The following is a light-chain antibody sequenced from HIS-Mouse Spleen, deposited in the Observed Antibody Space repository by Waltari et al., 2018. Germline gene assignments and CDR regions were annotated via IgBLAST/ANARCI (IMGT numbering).Light chain of an antibody. V-gene: IGLV1-47*01. CDR2: RNK. CDR3: AAWDDSLSGVV. Sequence: QSVLTQPPSASGTPGQRVTISCSGSSPNIGRNYVYWYQQLPGTAPKLLIYRNKQRPSGVPDRFSGSKSGTSASLAISGLRSEDEADYYCAAWDDSLSGVVFGGGTKLTVL. J-gene: IGLJ2*01. CDR1: SPNIGRNY.